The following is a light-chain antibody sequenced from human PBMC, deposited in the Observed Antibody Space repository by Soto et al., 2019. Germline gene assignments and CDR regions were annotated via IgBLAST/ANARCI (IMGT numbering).Light chain of an antibody. V-gene: IGKV3-15*01. CDR1: QSVSSN. CDR2: DAS. CDR3: QQYDDWPPWT. Sequence: EIVMMQSPATLSVSPGERATLSCRASQSVSSNLAWYQQKPGQAPTLLIYDASTRATGIPARFSGSGSGTEFTLTISSLQSEDFAVYYCQQYDDWPPWTFGQGTKVEIK. J-gene: IGKJ1*01.